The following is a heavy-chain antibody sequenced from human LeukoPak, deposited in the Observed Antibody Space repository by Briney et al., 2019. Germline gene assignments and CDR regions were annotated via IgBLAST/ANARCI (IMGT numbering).Heavy chain of an antibody. J-gene: IGHJ4*02. CDR1: GYTFTSYH. V-gene: IGHV1-69*06. D-gene: IGHD5-24*01. Sequence: ASVKVSCKASGYTFTSYHIHWVRQAPGQGLEWMGGIIPIFGTANYAQKFQGRVTITADKSTSTAYMELSSLRSEDTAVYYCAKTPVGMVTLDYWGQGTLVTVSS. CDR3: AKTPVGMVTLDY. CDR2: IIPIFGTA.